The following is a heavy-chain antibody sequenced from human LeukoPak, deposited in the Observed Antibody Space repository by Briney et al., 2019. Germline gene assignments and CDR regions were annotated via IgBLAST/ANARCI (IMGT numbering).Heavy chain of an antibody. CDR2: IYTSGST. CDR3: ARAAGAAFDY. CDR1: GRSFSGYY. Sequence: SETLSLTCAVYGRSFSGYYWSWIRQPAGKGLEWIGRIYTSGSTNYNPSLKSRVTISVDTSKNQFSLKLTSVTAADTAMYYCARAAGAAFDYWGQGTLVTVSS. V-gene: IGHV4-59*10. D-gene: IGHD1-26*01. J-gene: IGHJ4*02.